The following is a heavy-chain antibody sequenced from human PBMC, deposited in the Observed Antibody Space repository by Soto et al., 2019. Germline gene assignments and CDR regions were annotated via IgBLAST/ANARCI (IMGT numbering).Heavy chain of an antibody. D-gene: IGHD3-10*01. CDR2: IYHSGST. CDR3: ARVRMVRGPRGGDCFDP. J-gene: IGHJ5*02. Sequence: PSETLSLTCAVSGGSISSSNWWSWVRQPPGKGLEWIGEIYHSGSTNYNPSLKSRVTISVDKSKNQFSLKLSSVTAADTAVYYCARVRMVRGPRGGDCFDPWGQGTLVTVSS. CDR1: GGSISSSNW. V-gene: IGHV4-4*02.